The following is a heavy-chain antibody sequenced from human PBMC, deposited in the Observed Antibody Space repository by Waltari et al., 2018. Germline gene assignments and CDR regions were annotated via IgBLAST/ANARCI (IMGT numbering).Heavy chain of an antibody. V-gene: IGHV1-8*01. J-gene: IGHJ4*02. CDR2: MNPNSGKT. Sequence: QVQLVQSGAEVKKPGASVKVSCRASGYTFTSYDINWVRQATGQGLEWMGWMNPNSGKTDYAQKFQGRVTMTRNTSISTAYMELSSLRSEDTAVYYCARGYPFSFYGSGTYYNVYDYWGQGTLVTVSS. CDR3: ARGYPFSFYGSGTYYNVYDY. D-gene: IGHD3-10*01. CDR1: GYTFTSYD.